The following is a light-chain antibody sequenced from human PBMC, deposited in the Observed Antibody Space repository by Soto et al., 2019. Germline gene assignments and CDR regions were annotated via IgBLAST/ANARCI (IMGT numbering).Light chain of an antibody. V-gene: IGKV2-28*01. CDR2: MGS. J-gene: IGKJ1*01. CDR3: LQALQTPRT. Sequence: DIVMTQSPLSLPVTPGEPASISCRSSQSLLRDGYNYLDWYLQKPGQAPQLLIYMGSNRASGVPDRFSGSGSGTDFTLKISRVEAKDVGVYYCLQALQTPRTFGQGTKVEIK. CDR1: QSLLRDGYNY.